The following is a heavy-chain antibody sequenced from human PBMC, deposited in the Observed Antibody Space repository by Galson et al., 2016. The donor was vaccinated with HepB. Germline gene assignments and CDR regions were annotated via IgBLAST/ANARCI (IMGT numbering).Heavy chain of an antibody. J-gene: IGHJ4*02. CDR1: GFTVSDNH. CDR3: AGYGGNSV. V-gene: IGHV3-53*01. Sequence: SLRLSCAAAGFTVSDNHVTWIRQAPGKGLECVSVIFGRGNTYYADSVEGRFTISRDNARNTVYLQMYSLRTEDTAVYYCAGYGGNSVWGQGTLVTVSS. CDR2: IFGRGNT. D-gene: IGHD4-23*01.